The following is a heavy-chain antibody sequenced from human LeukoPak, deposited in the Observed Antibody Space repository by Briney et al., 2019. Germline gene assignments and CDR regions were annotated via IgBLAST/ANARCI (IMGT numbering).Heavy chain of an antibody. D-gene: IGHD3-10*01. CDR1: GYTFTSYD. Sequence: ASVKVSFKASGYTFTSYDINWVRQATGQGLEWMGWMNPNSGNTGYAQKFQGRVTMTRNTSISTAYMELSSLRSEDTAVYYCARVYYGSGSYVWYFQHWGQGTLVTVSS. CDR2: MNPNSGNT. V-gene: IGHV1-8*01. J-gene: IGHJ1*01. CDR3: ARVYYGSGSYVWYFQH.